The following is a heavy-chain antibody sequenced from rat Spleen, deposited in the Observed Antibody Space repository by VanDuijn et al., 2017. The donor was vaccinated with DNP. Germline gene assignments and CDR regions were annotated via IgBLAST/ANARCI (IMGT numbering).Heavy chain of an antibody. V-gene: IGHV5-27*01. CDR3: ATGVYGGYEDWFAY. J-gene: IGHJ3*01. CDR2: ISTSGGST. CDR1: GFTFSDYN. Sequence: EVQLVESGGGLVQPGRSLKLSCAASGFTFSDYNMAWVRQAPTKGLEWVATISTSGGSTYYRDSVKGRFTISRDNAKSTLYPQMNRLRSEDTATYYCATGVYGGYEDWFAYWGQGTLVTVSS. D-gene: IGHD1-11*01.